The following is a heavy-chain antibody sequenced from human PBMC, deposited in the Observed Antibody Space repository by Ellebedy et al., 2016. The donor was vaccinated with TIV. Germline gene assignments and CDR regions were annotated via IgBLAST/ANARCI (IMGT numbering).Heavy chain of an antibody. J-gene: IGHJ6*02. CDR1: GFTFNRYV. D-gene: IGHD1-26*01. CDR3: AKDHEWAGFMAVDYGMDV. CDR2: ISFDGKRI. Sequence: GESLKISCVASGFTFNRYVFHWVRQAPGKGLEWVATISFDGKRIAYAASVKGRFTISRENSMNTVYLQMNSLRGEDTAQYYCAKDHEWAGFMAVDYGMDVWGQGTTVTVSS. V-gene: IGHV3-30*18.